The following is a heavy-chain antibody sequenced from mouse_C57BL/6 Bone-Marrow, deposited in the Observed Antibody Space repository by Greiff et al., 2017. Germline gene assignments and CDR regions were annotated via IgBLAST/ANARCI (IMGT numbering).Heavy chain of an antibody. CDR3: APYYYGSSPFYFDY. CDR2: INPNSGST. Sequence: QVQLKQPGAELVKPGASVTLSCKASGYTFTSYWMHWVQQMPGQGLEWIGMINPNSGSTNYNEKFKSKATLTVDKSSRTAYMQLSSLTSEDSTVYYCAPYYYGSSPFYFDYWGEGTTLTVSS. J-gene: IGHJ2*01. V-gene: IGHV1-64*01. CDR1: GYTFTSYW. D-gene: IGHD1-1*01.